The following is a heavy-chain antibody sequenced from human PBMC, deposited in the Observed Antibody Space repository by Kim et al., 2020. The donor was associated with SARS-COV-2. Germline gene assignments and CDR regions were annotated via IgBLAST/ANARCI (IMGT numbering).Heavy chain of an antibody. V-gene: IGHV3-23*01. CDR3: ARGSGNYDY. D-gene: IGHD1-7*01. J-gene: IGHJ4*02. Sequence: GSAYYADSVKGRFTVTRDNSRNRLYLQMSSLSVDDTAVYYCARGSGNYDYWGQGTLVTVSS. CDR2: GSA.